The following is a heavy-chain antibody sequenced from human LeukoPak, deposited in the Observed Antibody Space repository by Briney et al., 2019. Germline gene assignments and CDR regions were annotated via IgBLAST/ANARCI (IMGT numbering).Heavy chain of an antibody. D-gene: IGHD1-26*01. CDR2: ITTSSSTV. J-gene: IGHJ4*02. CDR3: ARRIVGAFPFGS. V-gene: IGHV3-48*02. CDR1: GFTFSSYN. Sequence: GGSLRLSCAASGFTFSSYNMNWVRQVPGKGLEWISYITTSSSTVYYADSVKGRFTISRDNAKNSLFLQMNNLRDEDTAVYYCARRIVGAFPFGSWGQGTLVTVSS.